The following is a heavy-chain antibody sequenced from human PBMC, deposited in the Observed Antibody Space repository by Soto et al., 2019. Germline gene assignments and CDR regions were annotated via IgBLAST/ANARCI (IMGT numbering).Heavy chain of an antibody. CDR1: GGSFSGYY. Sequence: ETLSLTCAVYGGSFSGYYWSWIRQPPGKGLEWIGEINHSGSTNYNPSLKSRVTISVDTSKNQFSLKLSSVTAADTAVYYCARDPRTGGYYGSGSKSYYYYGMDVWGQGTTVTVSS. D-gene: IGHD3-10*01. J-gene: IGHJ6*02. V-gene: IGHV4-34*01. CDR2: INHSGST. CDR3: ARDPRTGGYYGSGSKSYYYYGMDV.